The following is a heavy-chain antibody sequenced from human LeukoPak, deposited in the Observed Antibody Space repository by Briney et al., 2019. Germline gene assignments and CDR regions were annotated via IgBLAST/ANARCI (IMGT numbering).Heavy chain of an antibody. D-gene: IGHD6-19*01. Sequence: ASVKVSCKASGYTFTTYAMNWVRQAPGQGLEWMGWINTNTGNPTYAQGFTGRSVFSLDTSVSTAYLQISSLQAEDTAVYYCARAWQWLVIDYWGQGTLVTVSS. V-gene: IGHV7-4-1*02. J-gene: IGHJ4*02. CDR1: GYTFTTYA. CDR3: ARAWQWLVIDY. CDR2: INTNTGNP.